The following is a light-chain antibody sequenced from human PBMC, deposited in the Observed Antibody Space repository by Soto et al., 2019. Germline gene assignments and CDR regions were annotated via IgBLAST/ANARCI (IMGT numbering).Light chain of an antibody. Sequence: ETVMTQSPVTLSVSPGDTATLSCRASQRVSSHLAWYKQKPGQAPRLLIYAGSTRATGIPVRFSGSGSETEFTLTIRSLQSEDSALYYCHQYNNWPWTFGQGTKVDI. CDR2: AGS. J-gene: IGKJ1*01. CDR1: QRVSSH. V-gene: IGKV3-15*01. CDR3: HQYNNWPWT.